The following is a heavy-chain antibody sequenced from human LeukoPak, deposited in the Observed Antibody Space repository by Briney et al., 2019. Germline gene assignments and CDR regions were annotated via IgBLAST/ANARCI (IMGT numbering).Heavy chain of an antibody. V-gene: IGHV3-53*01. J-gene: IGHJ4*02. Sequence: GGSLRLSCAASGITVSSNYMSWVRQAPGKGLEWVSVIYSGGTTYYADSVKGRFTISRDNSKNTLYLQMNSLRAEDTAVYYCARDLYFETSGYYYSDYWGQGTLVTVSS. CDR2: IYSGGTT. D-gene: IGHD3-22*01. CDR1: GITVSSNY. CDR3: ARDLYFETSGYYYSDY.